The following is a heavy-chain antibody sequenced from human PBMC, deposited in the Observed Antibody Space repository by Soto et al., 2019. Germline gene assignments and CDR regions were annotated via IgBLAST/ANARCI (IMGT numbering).Heavy chain of an antibody. Sequence: SETLSLTCTVSGGSISSSSYYWGWIRQPPGKGLEWIGSIYYSGSTYYNPSLKSRVTISVDTSKNQFSLKLSSVTAADTAVYYCASPKAANDAFDIWGQGTMVTVSS. V-gene: IGHV4-39*01. CDR2: IYYSGST. CDR1: GGSISSSSYY. D-gene: IGHD2-15*01. CDR3: ASPKAANDAFDI. J-gene: IGHJ3*02.